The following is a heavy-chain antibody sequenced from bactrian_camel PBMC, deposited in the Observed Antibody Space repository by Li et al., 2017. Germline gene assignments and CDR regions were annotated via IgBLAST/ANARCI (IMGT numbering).Heavy chain of an antibody. Sequence: HVQLVESGGGSVQAGGSLKLSCSVSGYLSSNCMAWFRQAPGKGPEWVSSISSENRTYYTESVKGRFTISRDNTKNTAHLQMNSLESEDTALYYCTSEAFSYWGQGTQVTVS. CDR1: GYLSSNC. CDR3: TSEAFSY. V-gene: IGHV3S9*01. J-gene: IGHJ6*01. CDR2: ISSENRT.